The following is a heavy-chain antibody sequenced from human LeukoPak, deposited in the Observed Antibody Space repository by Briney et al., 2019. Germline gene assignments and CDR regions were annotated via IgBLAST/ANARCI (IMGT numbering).Heavy chain of an antibody. Sequence: ASVKVSCKASGYTFTGYYVHWVRQAPGQGLEWMGWINPNSGGTNYAQKFQGRVTMTRDTSISTAYMELSRLRSDDTAVYCCARDLVRGVRSLGYWGQGTLVTVSS. V-gene: IGHV1-2*02. CDR2: INPNSGGT. J-gene: IGHJ4*02. D-gene: IGHD3-10*01. CDR3: ARDLVRGVRSLGY. CDR1: GYTFTGYY.